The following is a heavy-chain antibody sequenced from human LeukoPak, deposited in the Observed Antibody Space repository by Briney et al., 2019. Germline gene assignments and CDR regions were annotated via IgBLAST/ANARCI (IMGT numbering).Heavy chain of an antibody. Sequence: ASVKVSCKASGYTFTGYYMHWVRQAPRQGLERVGWINPNSGGTNYAEKFQGRVTMTRDTSISTAHMELSRLRSDDTAVYYCARGEEMTTVVTDYFDYWGQGTLVTVSS. CDR1: GYTFTGYY. CDR2: INPNSGGT. J-gene: IGHJ4*02. CDR3: ARGEEMTTVVTDYFDY. V-gene: IGHV1-2*02. D-gene: IGHD4-23*01.